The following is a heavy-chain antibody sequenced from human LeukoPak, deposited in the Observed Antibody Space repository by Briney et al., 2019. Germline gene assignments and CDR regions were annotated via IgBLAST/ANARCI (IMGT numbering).Heavy chain of an antibody. CDR3: ARGVDDSSGYYGYYFDY. CDR2: IYTGGRT. V-gene: IGHV4-61*02. J-gene: IGHJ4*02. CDR1: GDSISSGPYY. Sequence: PSETLSLTCTVSGDSISSGPYYWSWIRQPAGKGLEWIGRIYTGGRTNYNPSLKSRVTISLDTSKNHFSLKLSSVTAADTAVYYCARGVDDSSGYYGYYFDYWGQGTLVTVSS. D-gene: IGHD3-22*01.